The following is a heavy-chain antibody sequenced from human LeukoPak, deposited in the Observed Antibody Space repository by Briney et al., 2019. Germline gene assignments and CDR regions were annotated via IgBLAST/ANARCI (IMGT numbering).Heavy chain of an antibody. J-gene: IGHJ4*02. V-gene: IGHV4-31*03. CDR2: IYYSGST. Sequence: SETLSLTCTVSGGSISSGGYYWSWIRQHPGKGLEWIGYIYYSGSTYYDPSLKSRVTISVDTSKNQFSLKLSSVTAADTAVYYCARVGSFYDYVWGSYRPSYYFDYWGQGTLVTVSS. CDR3: ARVGSFYDYVWGSYRPSYYFDY. D-gene: IGHD3-16*02. CDR1: GGSISSGGYY.